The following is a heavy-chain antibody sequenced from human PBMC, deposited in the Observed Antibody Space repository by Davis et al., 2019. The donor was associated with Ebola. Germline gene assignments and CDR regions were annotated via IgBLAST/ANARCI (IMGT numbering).Heavy chain of an antibody. CDR2: IYHTGST. CDR3: AVFHSSYARWFDP. J-gene: IGHJ5*02. D-gene: IGHD4-11*01. CDR1: GGSISSSDW. V-gene: IGHV4-4*02. Sequence: PSETLSLTCAVSGGSISSSDWWSWVRQPPGRGLEWIGEIYHTGSTNYNPSLKSRVTISVDKSKNQFSLQLTFVTAADTAVYYCAVFHSSYARWFDPWGQGTLVTVSS.